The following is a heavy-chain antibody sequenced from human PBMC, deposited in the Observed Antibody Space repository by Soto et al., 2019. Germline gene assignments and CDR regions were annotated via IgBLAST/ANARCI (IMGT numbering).Heavy chain of an antibody. CDR3: ASVSGEDNPQRQLDV. Sequence: ASVKVSCKASGYTFTSYGISWVRQAPGQGLEWMGWISAYNGNTNYAQKLQGRVTMTTDTSTSTAYMELRSLRSDDTAVYYCASVSGEDNPQRQLDVWGQGILVTLFS. J-gene: IGHJ4*02. CDR1: GYTFTSYG. CDR2: ISAYNGNT. V-gene: IGHV1-18*01. D-gene: IGHD2-15*01.